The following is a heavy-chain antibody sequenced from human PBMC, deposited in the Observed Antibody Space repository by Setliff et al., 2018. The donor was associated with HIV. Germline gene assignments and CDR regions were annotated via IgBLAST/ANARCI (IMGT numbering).Heavy chain of an antibody. CDR1: GGTFSSYA. J-gene: IGHJ4*02. D-gene: IGHD2-15*01. Sequence: PSVKVSCKASGGTFSSYAISWVRQAPGQGLEWMGGIIPIFGTANYAQKFQGRVTITTDESTSTAYMELSSLRSEDTAVYYCARGMAVAGDSPDYWGQGTLVTVSS. V-gene: IGHV1-69*05. CDR3: ARGMAVAGDSPDY. CDR2: IIPIFGTA.